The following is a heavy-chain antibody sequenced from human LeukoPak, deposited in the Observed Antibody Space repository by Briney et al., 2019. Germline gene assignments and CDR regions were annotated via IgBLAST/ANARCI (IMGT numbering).Heavy chain of an antibody. CDR3: AGTNCSGGSCSWFDP. CDR1: GGTFISYT. Sequence: SVKDSCKATGGTFISYTISSVRPAPGQGLEWMGRIFPILGMANYAQKFQGRVTITADKSTSTAYMEQSSLRSEDTAVYYCAGTNCSGGSCSWFDPWGQGTLVTVSS. J-gene: IGHJ5*02. D-gene: IGHD2-15*01. CDR2: IFPILGMA. V-gene: IGHV1-69*02.